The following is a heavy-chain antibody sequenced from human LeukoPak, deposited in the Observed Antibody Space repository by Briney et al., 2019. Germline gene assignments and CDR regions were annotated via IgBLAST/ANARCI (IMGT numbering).Heavy chain of an antibody. Sequence: PGGSLRLSCSASGFTFSNHEMNWVRQAPGKGLEWVSYISSSGTPKYYADSVKGRFTISRDNSKNTVYLQMNSLRADDTAVYYCAKDGTVTTPLDYWGQGTLVTVSS. V-gene: IGHV3-48*03. CDR1: GFTFSNHE. CDR3: AKDGTVTTPLDY. CDR2: ISSSGTPK. J-gene: IGHJ4*02. D-gene: IGHD4-17*01.